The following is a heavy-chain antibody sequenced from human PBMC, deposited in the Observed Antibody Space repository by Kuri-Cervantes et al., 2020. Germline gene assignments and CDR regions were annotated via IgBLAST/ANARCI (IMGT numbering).Heavy chain of an antibody. Sequence: GGSLRLSCAASGFTFSSYAMHWVRQAPGKGLEWVAVISYDGSNKYYADSVKGRFTISRDNAKNSLYLQMNSLRAEDTALYYCAKAGQQLVAYYFDYWGQGTLVTVSS. D-gene: IGHD6-13*01. CDR2: ISYDGSNK. CDR1: GFTFSSYA. CDR3: AKAGQQLVAYYFDY. V-gene: IGHV3-30-3*01. J-gene: IGHJ4*02.